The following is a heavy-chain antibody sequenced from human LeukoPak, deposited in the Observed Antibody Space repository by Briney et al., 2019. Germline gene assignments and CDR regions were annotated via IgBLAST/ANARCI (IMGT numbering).Heavy chain of an antibody. CDR1: GGSNSSYY. CDR3: ARGVGQWLSDYYYYYGMDV. J-gene: IGHJ6*02. V-gene: IGHV4-59*01. CDR2: IYYSGST. Sequence: SETLSLTCTVPGGSNSSYYWSWIRQPPGKGLEWIGYIYYSGSTNYNPSLKSRVTISVDTSKNQFSLKLSSVTAADTAVYYCARGVGQWLSDYYYYYGMDVWGQGTTVTVSS. D-gene: IGHD6-19*01.